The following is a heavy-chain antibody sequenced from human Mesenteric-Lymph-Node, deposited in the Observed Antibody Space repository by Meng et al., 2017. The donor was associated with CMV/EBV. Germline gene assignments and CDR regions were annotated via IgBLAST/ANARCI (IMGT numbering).Heavy chain of an antibody. V-gene: IGHV3-13*01. J-gene: IGHJ6*02. D-gene: IGHD3-9*01. CDR1: GFTFSNYD. CDR2: FETAGDT. CDR3: ARDPPYYDILAGRYNKYYYGMDV. Sequence: GGSLRLSCAASGFTFSNYDMHWVRQASGKSLEWVSSFETAGDTYYTGSVKDRFTISRENAKNSLYLQMNSLRAEDTAVYYCARDPPYYDILAGRYNKYYYGMDVWGQGTTVTVSS.